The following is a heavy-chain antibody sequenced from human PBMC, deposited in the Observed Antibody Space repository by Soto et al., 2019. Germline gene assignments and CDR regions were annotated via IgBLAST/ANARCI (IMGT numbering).Heavy chain of an antibody. CDR1: GYSFTSYL. J-gene: IGHJ6*03. V-gene: IGHV5-51*01. CDR3: ARLACSSTSCYVDYYYYMDV. CDR2: IYPGDSDT. Sequence: GESLKISCKGSGYSFTSYLIGWVRQMPGKGLEWMGIIYPGDSDTRYSPSFQGQVTISADKSISTAYLQWSSLKASDTAMYYCARLACSSTSCYVDYYYYMDVWGKGTTVTVSS. D-gene: IGHD2-2*01.